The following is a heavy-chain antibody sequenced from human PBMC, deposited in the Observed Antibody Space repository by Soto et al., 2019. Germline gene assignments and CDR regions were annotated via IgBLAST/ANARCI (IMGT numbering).Heavy chain of an antibody. V-gene: IGHV4-39*01. CDR3: ARHKIFGGVITLGFDP. J-gene: IGHJ5*02. Sequence: PSETLSLTCTVSGGSISSSSYFWGWIRQPPGKGLEWIGSIYYSGNTYYNPSLKSRVTISVDTSKNQFSLKLSSVTAADTAVYYCARHKIFGGVITLGFDPWGQGTLVTVSS. CDR1: GGSISSSSYF. D-gene: IGHD3-3*01. CDR2: IYYSGNT.